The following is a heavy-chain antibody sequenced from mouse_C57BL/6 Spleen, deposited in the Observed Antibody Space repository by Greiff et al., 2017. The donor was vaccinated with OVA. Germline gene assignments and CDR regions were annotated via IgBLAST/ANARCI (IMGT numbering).Heavy chain of an antibody. V-gene: IGHV1-9*01. Sequence: VQLQQSGAELMKPGASVKLSCKATGYTFTGYWIEWVKQRPGHGLEWIGEILPGSGSTNYNEKFKGKATFTADTSSNTAYMQLSSLTTEDSAIYYCARYPIYYYGSSPLYYAMDYWGQGTSVTVSS. CDR3: ARYPIYYYGSSPLYYAMDY. CDR2: ILPGSGST. D-gene: IGHD1-1*01. J-gene: IGHJ4*01. CDR1: GYTFTGYW.